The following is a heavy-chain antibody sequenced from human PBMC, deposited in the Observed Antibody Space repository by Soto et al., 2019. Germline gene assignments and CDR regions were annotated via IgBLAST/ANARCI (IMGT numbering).Heavy chain of an antibody. Sequence: GGSLRLSCAASGFTFSSYDMHWVRQAPGKGLEWVAVIWYDGSNTYYADSVKGRFTISRDNSKNTLYLQMNSLRAEDTAVYYCARHTERSGGLDVLGQGTTVTVSS. CDR2: IWYDGSNT. CDR3: ARHTERSGGLDV. V-gene: IGHV3-33*01. D-gene: IGHD2-15*01. CDR1: GFTFSSYD. J-gene: IGHJ6*02.